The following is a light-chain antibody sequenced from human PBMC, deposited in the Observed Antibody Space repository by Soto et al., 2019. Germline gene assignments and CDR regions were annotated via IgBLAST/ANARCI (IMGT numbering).Light chain of an antibody. J-gene: IGKJ4*01. CDR1: QSINYN. CDR3: QQYGSSPLT. V-gene: IGKV1-39*01. CDR2: AAS. Sequence: IQMTQSPSSLSASVGDRVNITCRASQSINYNLNWYQHKPGKAPKLLIYAASSLQSGVPSRFSGSGSGTDFTLTISRMEHEDFAVYYCQQYGSSPLTFGGGTKV.